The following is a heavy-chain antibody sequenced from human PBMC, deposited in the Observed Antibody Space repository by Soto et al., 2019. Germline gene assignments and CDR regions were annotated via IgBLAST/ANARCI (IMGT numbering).Heavy chain of an antibody. J-gene: IGHJ3*02. Sequence: ASVKVSCKVSGYTLTELSMHWVRQAPGKGLEWMGGFDPEDGETIYAQKFQGRVTMTEDTSTDTAYMELSSLRSEDTAVYYCATSRDCTNGVCYNWARAFDIWGQGTMVTVSS. D-gene: IGHD2-8*01. CDR2: FDPEDGET. V-gene: IGHV1-24*01. CDR3: ATSRDCTNGVCYNWARAFDI. CDR1: GYTLTELS.